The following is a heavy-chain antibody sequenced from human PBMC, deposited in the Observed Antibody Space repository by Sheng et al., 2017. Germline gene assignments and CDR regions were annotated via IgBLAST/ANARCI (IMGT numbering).Heavy chain of an antibody. D-gene: IGHD3-16*01. CDR1: GGSISSSSYY. CDR3: ARGAGGNAFDI. Sequence: QLQLQESGPGLVKPSETLSLTCTVSGGSISSSSYYWGWIRQPPGKGLEWIGSIYYSGSTYYNPSLKSRVTISVDTSKNQFSLKLSSVTAADTAVYYCARGAGGNAFDIWGQGTMVTVSS. V-gene: IGHV4-39*07. J-gene: IGHJ3*02. CDR2: IYYSGST.